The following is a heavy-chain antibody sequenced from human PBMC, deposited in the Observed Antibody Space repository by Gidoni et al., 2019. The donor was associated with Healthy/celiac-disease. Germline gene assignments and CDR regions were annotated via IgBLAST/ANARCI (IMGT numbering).Heavy chain of an antibody. CDR1: GFTFSSYA. CDR3: AKDKASGSSGWYRDAFDI. V-gene: IGHV3-23*01. D-gene: IGHD6-19*01. CDR2: ISGSGGST. Sequence: EVQLLESGGGLVQPGVSLRLSCAASGFTFSSYAMSWVRQAPGKGLEWVSAISGSGGSTYYADSVKGRFTISRDNSKNTLYLQMKSLRAEDTDVYYCAKDKASGSSGWYRDAFDIWGQGTMVTVSS. J-gene: IGHJ3*02.